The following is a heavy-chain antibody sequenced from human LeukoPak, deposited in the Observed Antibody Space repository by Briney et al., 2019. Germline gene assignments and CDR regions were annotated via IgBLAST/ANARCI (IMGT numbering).Heavy chain of an antibody. D-gene: IGHD2-15*01. CDR2: VNSDGSST. Sequence: PGGSLRLSCAASGLTFSSYWMHWVRQAPGKGLVWVSRVNSDGSSTSYADSVKGRFTISRDNAKNTLYLQMNSLRAEDSAVYYCVGSYCSGGSCYSASGYWGQGTLVTVSS. J-gene: IGHJ4*02. CDR1: GLTFSSYW. V-gene: IGHV3-74*01. CDR3: VGSYCSGGSCYSASGY.